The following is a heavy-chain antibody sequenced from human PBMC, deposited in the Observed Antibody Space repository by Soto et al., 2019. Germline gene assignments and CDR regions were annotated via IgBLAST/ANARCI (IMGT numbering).Heavy chain of an antibody. Sequence: QITLKESGPTLVKPTQTLTLTCTVSGLSLRTTGVGVGWVRQPPGKDLEWLALLYWDDDKRYSPSLKSRLTNTTDSSEKQVVLTMTNMDTVDTATYYCVQTRCCGDCLKISSSHAYYGVDVWGQGTTVTVSS. V-gene: IGHV2-5*02. CDR1: GLSLRTTGVG. CDR3: VQTRCCGDCLKISSSHAYYGVDV. D-gene: IGHD2-21*02. CDR2: LYWDDDK. J-gene: IGHJ6*02.